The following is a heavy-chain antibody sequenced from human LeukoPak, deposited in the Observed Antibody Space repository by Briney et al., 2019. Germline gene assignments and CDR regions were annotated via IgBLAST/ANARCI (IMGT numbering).Heavy chain of an antibody. CDR2: ISYDGSNK. CDR1: GFTLSSYA. Sequence: GGSLRLSCAASGFTLSSYAMHWVRQAPGKGLEWVAVISYDGSNKYYADSVKGRFTISRDNSKNTLYLQMNSLRAEDTAVYYCARVRGYCSSTSCYSDYWGQGTLVTVSS. J-gene: IGHJ4*02. D-gene: IGHD2-2*01. CDR3: ARVRGYCSSTSCYSDY. V-gene: IGHV3-30-3*01.